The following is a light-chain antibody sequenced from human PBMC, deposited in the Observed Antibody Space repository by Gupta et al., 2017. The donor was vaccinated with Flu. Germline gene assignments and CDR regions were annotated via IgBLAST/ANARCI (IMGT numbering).Light chain of an antibody. CDR3: MQALQTPYS. CDR1: QSLLHSNGYNY. J-gene: IGKJ2*03. CDR2: LGS. Sequence: MTQSPLSLPVTPGEPASISCRSSQSLLHSNGYNYLDWYLQKPGQSPQLLIYLGSNRASGVPDRFSGSGSGTDFTLKISRVEAEDVGVYYCMQALQTPYSFGQGTKLEIK. V-gene: IGKV2-28*01.